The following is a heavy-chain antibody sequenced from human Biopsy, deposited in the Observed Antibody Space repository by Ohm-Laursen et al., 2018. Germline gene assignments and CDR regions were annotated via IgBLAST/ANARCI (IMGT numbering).Heavy chain of an antibody. CDR2: VYYTGST. CDR3: ARDRGYYSDRTVPGYFDL. V-gene: IGHV4-59*01. CDR1: GVSISSYY. D-gene: IGHD3-22*01. J-gene: IGHJ2*01. Sequence: SDTLSLTRTVSGVSISSYYWSWIRQPPGKGLQWIGYVYYTGSTDYNPSLQSRVTISVDTSKNHFSLRLRSVTPADTAIYYCARDRGYYSDRTVPGYFDLWGRGTLVTVSS.